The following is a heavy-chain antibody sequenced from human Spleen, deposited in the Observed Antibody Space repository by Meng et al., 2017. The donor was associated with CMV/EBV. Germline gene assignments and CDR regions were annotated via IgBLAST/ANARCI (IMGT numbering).Heavy chain of an antibody. J-gene: IGHJ4*02. CDR2: ISYDGSNK. D-gene: IGHD3-3*01. Sequence: GGSLRLSCAASGFTFSSYAMHWVRQAPGKGLEWVAVISYDGSNKYYADSVKGRFTISRDNSKNTLYLQMNSLRAEDTAVYYCARGAGLERFDYWGQGTLVTVSS. CDR1: GFTFSSYA. V-gene: IGHV3-30*04. CDR3: ARGAGLERFDY.